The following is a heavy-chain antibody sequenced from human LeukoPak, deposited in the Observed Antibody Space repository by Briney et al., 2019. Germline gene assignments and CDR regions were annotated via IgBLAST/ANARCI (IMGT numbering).Heavy chain of an antibody. CDR3: AREGVTTDY. CDR1: GYSISNGYC. V-gene: IGHV4-38-2*02. D-gene: IGHD2-21*02. CDR2: MHYSGST. J-gene: IGHJ4*02. Sequence: PSETLSLACAVSGYSISNGYCWGWIRQPPGKGLEWICLMHYSGSTYYNPSLKSRVTISRDTSKNQFSLTLNSVTAADTAVYYCAREGVTTDYWGQGTLVTVSS.